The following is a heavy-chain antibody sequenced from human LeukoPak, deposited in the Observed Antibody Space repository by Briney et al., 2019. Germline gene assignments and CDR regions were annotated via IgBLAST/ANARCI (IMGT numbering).Heavy chain of an antibody. D-gene: IGHD4-23*01. V-gene: IGHV1-8*03. CDR3: ARGSGLRWFYYYMDV. CDR1: GYTFTSYD. Sequence: ASVKVSCKASGYTFTSYDINWVRQATGQGLEWMGWMNPNSGNTGYAQKFQGRVTITRNTSISTAYMELSSLRSEDTVVYYCARGSGLRWFYYYMDVWGKGTTVTVSS. CDR2: MNPNSGNT. J-gene: IGHJ6*03.